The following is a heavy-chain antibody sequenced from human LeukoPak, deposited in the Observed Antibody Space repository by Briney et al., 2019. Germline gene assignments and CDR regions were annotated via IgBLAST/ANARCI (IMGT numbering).Heavy chain of an antibody. D-gene: IGHD3-10*01. J-gene: IGHJ4*02. CDR2: ISYDGSNK. CDR3: AKDLYYGSGSYYNGEFDY. V-gene: IGHV3-30*18. CDR1: GFTFSSYG. Sequence: GGSLRLSCAASGFTFSSYGVHWVRQAPGKGLEWVAAISYDGSNKYYADSVKGRFTISRDNSKNTLYLQMNSLRAEDTAVYYCAKDLYYGSGSYYNGEFDYWGQGTLVTVSS.